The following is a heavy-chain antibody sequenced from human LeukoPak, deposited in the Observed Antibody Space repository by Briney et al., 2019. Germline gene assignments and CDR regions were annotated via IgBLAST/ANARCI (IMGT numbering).Heavy chain of an antibody. CDR1: GYTFTSYG. CDR2: ISAYNGNT. V-gene: IGHV1-18*01. D-gene: IGHD3-10*01. Sequence: ASVKVSCKASGYTFTSYGISWVRQAPGQGLEWMGWISAYNGNTDYAQKFQGRVTMTTDTSTTTAYMELRSLRSDDTAVYYCARGGRWKGSGSYDVFDYWGQGTLVTVSS. J-gene: IGHJ4*02. CDR3: ARGGRWKGSGSYDVFDY.